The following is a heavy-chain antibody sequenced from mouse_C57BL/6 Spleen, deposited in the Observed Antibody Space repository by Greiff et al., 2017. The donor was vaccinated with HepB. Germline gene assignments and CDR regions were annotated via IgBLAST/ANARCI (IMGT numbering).Heavy chain of an antibody. J-gene: IGHJ2*01. V-gene: IGHV1-15*01. Sequence: VQLQQSGAELVRPGASVTLSCKASGYTFTDYEMHWVKQTPVHGLEWIGAIDPETGGTAYNQKFKGKAILTADKSSSTAYMELRSLTSEDSAVYYCTRRPYGSSFDYWGQGTTLTVSS. CDR2: IDPETGGT. CDR1: GYTFTDYE. CDR3: TRRPYGSSFDY. D-gene: IGHD1-1*01.